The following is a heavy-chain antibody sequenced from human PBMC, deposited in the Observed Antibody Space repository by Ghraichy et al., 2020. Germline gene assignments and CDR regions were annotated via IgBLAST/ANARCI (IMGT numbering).Heavy chain of an antibody. CDR3: AKDRAYHSSGSYNYFDN. CDR2: ISYNGNNK. CDR1: GFTFSDYG. Sequence: GGSLRLSCAASGFTFSDYGMHWLRQGPGKGLEWVSVISYNGNNKYYTDSVRGRFTISKDNSKNTLYLEMNSLRPDDTAVYFCAKDRAYHSSGSYNYFDNWGQGVLVTVSS. J-gene: IGHJ4*02. D-gene: IGHD3-10*01. V-gene: IGHV3-30*18.